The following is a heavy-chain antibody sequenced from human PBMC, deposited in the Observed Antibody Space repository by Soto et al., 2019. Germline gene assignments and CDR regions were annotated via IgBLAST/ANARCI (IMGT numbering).Heavy chain of an antibody. J-gene: IGHJ4*02. CDR2: ISYDGSNK. V-gene: IGHV3-30-3*01. CDR3: ARDQPHDIVLVPAAIAYYFDY. Sequence: GGSLRLSCAASGFTFSSYAMHWVRQAPGKGLEWVAVISYDGSNKYYADSVKGRFTISRDNSKNTLYLQMNSLRAEDTAVYYCARDQPHDIVLVPAAIAYYFDYWGQGTLVTVSS. D-gene: IGHD2-2*01. CDR1: GFTFSSYA.